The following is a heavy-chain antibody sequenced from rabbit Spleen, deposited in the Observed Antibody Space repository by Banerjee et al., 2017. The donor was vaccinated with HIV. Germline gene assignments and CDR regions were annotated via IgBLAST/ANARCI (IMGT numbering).Heavy chain of an antibody. D-gene: IGHD1-1*01. CDR3: ARYLNGGALYTTMDL. Sequence: QEQVVESGGGLVQPEGSLTLTCTASGFSFSSYYYMCWVRQAPGKGLEWIVCIDGGSSGSTSYATWAKGRFTVSKTSSTTGTLQMTSLTAAATATYFCARYLNGGALYTTMDLWGPGTLVTVS. V-gene: IGHV1S45*01. J-gene: IGHJ6*01. CDR1: GFSFSSYYY. CDR2: IDGGSSGST.